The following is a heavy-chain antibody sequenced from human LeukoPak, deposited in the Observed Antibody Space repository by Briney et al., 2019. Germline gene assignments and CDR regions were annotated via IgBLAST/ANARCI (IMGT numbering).Heavy chain of an antibody. CDR1: GYTFTTYG. V-gene: IGHV1-18*01. Sequence: ASVKVSCKASGYTFTTYGFSWVRQAPGQGLEWMGWISAYNGNTNSAQKLQGRVTMTTDTSTITAYMELRSLRSDDTAVYYCARAQMTANNWFDPWGQGTLVTVSS. D-gene: IGHD2-21*02. CDR3: ARAQMTANNWFDP. CDR2: ISAYNGNT. J-gene: IGHJ5*02.